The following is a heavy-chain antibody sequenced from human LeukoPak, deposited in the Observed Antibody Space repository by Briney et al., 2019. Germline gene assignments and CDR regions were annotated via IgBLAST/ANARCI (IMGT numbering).Heavy chain of an antibody. CDR2: IYPGDSDT. CDR1: GYRFSIYW. CDR3: ARRSDNYEFWSR. V-gene: IGHV5-51*01. J-gene: IGHJ4*02. Sequence: GESLKISCKGSGYRFSIYWIGWVRQMPGKGLEWMGIIYPGDSDTRYSPSFQGQVTISADKSITTAYLQWNSLKASDTAMYYCARRSDNYEFWSRWGQGTLVTVSS. D-gene: IGHD3-3*01.